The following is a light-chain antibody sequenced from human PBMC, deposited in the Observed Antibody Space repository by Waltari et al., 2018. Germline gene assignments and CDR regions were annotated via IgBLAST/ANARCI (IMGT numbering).Light chain of an antibody. J-gene: IGLJ2*01. CDR1: SSDVGGYNY. CDR3: SSYTSSSTRV. Sequence: QSALTQPASVSGSPGQSITISCTGTSSDVGGYNYVSWYQQHPGKAPKLMIYDVSNRPSGVYNRFSGSKSGNTASLTISGLQAEDEADYYCSSYTSSSTRVFGGGTKLTVL. V-gene: IGLV2-14*03. CDR2: DVS.